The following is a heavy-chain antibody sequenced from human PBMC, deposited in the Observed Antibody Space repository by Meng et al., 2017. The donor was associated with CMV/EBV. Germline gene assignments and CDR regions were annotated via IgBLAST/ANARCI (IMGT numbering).Heavy chain of an antibody. CDR3: TGDSVSNPNLDY. J-gene: IGHJ4*02. CDR2: IYRGDNT. CDR1: GFNVRDKY. Sequence: EVHLVASGGGLVQSGGSVRLSCAASGFNVRDKYMSWVRQAPGKGLEWVCIIYRGDNTYYIDSVKDRFTVSRDNSKNTMYLQMNSLRVEDTAVYYCTGDSVSNPNLDYWGQGTLVTVSS. V-gene: IGHV3-66*01. D-gene: IGHD3-10*01.